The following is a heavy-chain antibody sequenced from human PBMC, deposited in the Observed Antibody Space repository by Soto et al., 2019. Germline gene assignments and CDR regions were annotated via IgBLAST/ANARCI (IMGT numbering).Heavy chain of an antibody. Sequence: PGGSLRLSCAASGFTFSSYAMSWVRQAPGKGLEWVSAISGSGGSTYYADSVKGRFTISRDNSKNTLYLQMNSLRAEDTAVYYCAKIKVPDYVWGSYRYFVFDYWGQGTLVTVSS. CDR1: GFTFSSYA. CDR3: AKIKVPDYVWGSYRYFVFDY. V-gene: IGHV3-23*01. J-gene: IGHJ4*02. D-gene: IGHD3-16*02. CDR2: ISGSGGST.